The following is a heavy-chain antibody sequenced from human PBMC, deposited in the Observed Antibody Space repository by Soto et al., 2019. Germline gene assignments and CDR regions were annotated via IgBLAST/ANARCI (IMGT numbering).Heavy chain of an antibody. CDR1: GFTFSSYS. V-gene: IGHV3-48*01. Sequence: GSLRLSCAASGFTFSSYSMNWVRQAPGKGLEWVSYISSSSSTIYYADSVKGRFTISRDNAKNSLYLQMNSLRAEDTAVYYCARDSGFWSGYTDYFDYWGQGTLVTVSS. J-gene: IGHJ4*02. CDR3: ARDSGFWSGYTDYFDY. CDR2: ISSSSSTI. D-gene: IGHD3-3*01.